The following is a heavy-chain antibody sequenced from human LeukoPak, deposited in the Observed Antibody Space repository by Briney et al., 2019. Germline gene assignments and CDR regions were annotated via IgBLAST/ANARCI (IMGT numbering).Heavy chain of an antibody. V-gene: IGHV3-53*01. CDR3: ARAREGCTNYAFDI. CDR2: IYSGGST. J-gene: IGHJ3*02. Sequence: GRSLRLSCAASGLTVSSSYISWVRQAPGKGLEWVSVIYSGGSTYYADSVKGRFTISRDNSKNTLHLQMNSLRAEDTAVYYCARAREGCTNYAFDIWGQGTMVTVSS. D-gene: IGHD2-8*01. CDR1: GLTVSSSY.